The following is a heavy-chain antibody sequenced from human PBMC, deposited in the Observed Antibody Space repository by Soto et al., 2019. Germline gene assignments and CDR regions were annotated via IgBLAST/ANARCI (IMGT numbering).Heavy chain of an antibody. CDR2: IYYSGST. D-gene: IGHD3-22*01. J-gene: IGHJ1*01. CDR3: ARGNYYDADFQH. V-gene: IGHV4-30-2*03. Sequence: TLSLTCAVSGGSISSGGYSWSWIRQPPGKGLEWIGSIYYSGSTNYNPSLNSRVTISIDTSKTQFSLKLKSVTAADTAVYYCARGNYYDADFQHWGQGTLVTVSS. CDR1: GGSISSGGYS.